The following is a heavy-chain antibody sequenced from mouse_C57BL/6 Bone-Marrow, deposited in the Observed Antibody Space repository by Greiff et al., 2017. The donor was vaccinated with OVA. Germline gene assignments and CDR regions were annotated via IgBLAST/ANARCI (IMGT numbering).Heavy chain of an antibody. CDR2: ISTGGDYT. J-gene: IGHJ4*01. V-gene: IGHV5-9-1*02. D-gene: IGHD2-3*01. CDR3: TRDGYYDMDD. CDR1: GFTFSSYA. Sequence: EVKLLQSGAGLVKPGGSLKLSCAASGFTFSSYAMPWVRQTPEQRLEWVAYISTGGDYTYYADTVKGRSTISRDNARNTLYLQMSSLESEDAAMYNCTRDGYYDMDDWGQGTTVTVSS.